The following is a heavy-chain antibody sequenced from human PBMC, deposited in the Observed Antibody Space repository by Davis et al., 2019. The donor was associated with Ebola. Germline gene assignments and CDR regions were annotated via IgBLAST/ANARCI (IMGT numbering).Heavy chain of an antibody. CDR3: ARVVAGVMGADY. V-gene: IGHV3-48*02. Sequence: GESLKISCVGSGFSFSSYNMIWVRQAPGKGLECVSYISASSDATHYGDSVKGRFTSSRDNAKNSLYLQLNSLRDDDTAVYYCARVVAGVMGADYWGQGTLVTVSP. CDR1: GFSFSSYN. CDR2: ISASSDAT. J-gene: IGHJ4*02. D-gene: IGHD3-16*01.